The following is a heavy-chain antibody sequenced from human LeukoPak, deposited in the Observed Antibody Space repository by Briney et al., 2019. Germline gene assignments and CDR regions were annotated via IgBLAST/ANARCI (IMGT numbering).Heavy chain of an antibody. J-gene: IGHJ6*02. CDR3: ARTPTYYDFWSGPYYYYYGMDV. Sequence: SQTLSLTCAISGDSVSSNSAAWNWIRQSPSRGLEWLGRTYYRSKWYNDYAVPVKSRITINPDTSKNQFSLQLNSVTPEDTAVYYCARTPTYYDFWSGPYYYYYGMDVWGQGTTVTVSS. CDR2: TYYRSKWYN. D-gene: IGHD3-3*01. V-gene: IGHV6-1*01. CDR1: GDSVSSNSAA.